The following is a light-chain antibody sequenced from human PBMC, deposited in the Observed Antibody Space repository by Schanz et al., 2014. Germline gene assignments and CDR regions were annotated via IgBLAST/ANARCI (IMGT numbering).Light chain of an antibody. CDR2: WAS. Sequence: DFVMTQSPDSLAVSLGERATINCKSSQSILFSSDNRNYLAWYQQKPGQPPRLVIYWASARDIGVPDRFSGSGSGTDFTLTISSLQAEDVAVYFCHQYFGTPFTFGQGTKLEI. J-gene: IGKJ2*01. V-gene: IGKV4-1*01. CDR1: QSILFSSDNRNY. CDR3: HQYFGTPFT.